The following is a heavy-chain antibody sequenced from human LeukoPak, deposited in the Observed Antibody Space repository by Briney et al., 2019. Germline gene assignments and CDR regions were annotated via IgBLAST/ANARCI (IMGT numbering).Heavy chain of an antibody. D-gene: IGHD3-9*01. CDR2: IKQDGSEK. CDR1: GFTFSSYW. J-gene: IGHJ4*02. V-gene: IGHV3-7*01. CDR3: ARESIGYCILTGYYTFDY. Sequence: GGSLRLSCAASGFTFSSYWMSWVRQAPGKGLEWVANIKQDGSEKYYVDSVKGRFTISRDNAKNSLYLQMNSLRAEDTAVYYCARESIGYCILTGYYTFDYWGQGTLVTVSS.